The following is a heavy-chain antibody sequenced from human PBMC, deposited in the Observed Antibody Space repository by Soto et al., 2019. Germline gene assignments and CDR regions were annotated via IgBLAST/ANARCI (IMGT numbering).Heavy chain of an antibody. V-gene: IGHV1-69*06. CDR2: IIPIFGTA. Sequence: QVQLVQSGAEVKKPGSSVKVSCKASGGTFSSYAISWVRQAPGQGLEWMGGIIPIFGTANYAQKLQGRVTMTTDTSTSTAYMELRSLRSDDTAVYYCARDARFLEWSGPFQHWGQGTLVTVSS. J-gene: IGHJ1*01. CDR1: GGTFSSYA. D-gene: IGHD3-3*01. CDR3: ARDARFLEWSGPFQH.